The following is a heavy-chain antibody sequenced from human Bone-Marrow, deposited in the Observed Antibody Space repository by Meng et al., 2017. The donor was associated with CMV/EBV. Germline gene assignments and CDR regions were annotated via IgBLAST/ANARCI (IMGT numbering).Heavy chain of an antibody. CDR2: MSFDGSNK. CDR1: GFTFSSYT. V-gene: IGHV3-30*04. J-gene: IGHJ4*02. CDR3: ARDPDFPYCFDY. Sequence: GGSLRLSCTASGFTFSSYTMYWVRQAPGKGLEWVAVMSFDGSNKYYADSVRGRFTISRDSSKNTLYLQMNGLRPEDRAVYYCARDPDFPYCFDYWGQGTLVTVSS.